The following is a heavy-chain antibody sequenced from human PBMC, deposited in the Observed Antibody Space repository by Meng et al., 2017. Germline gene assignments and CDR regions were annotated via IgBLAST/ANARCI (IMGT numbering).Heavy chain of an antibody. V-gene: IGHV4-34*01. CDR1: GGSFSGYY. Sequence: QVQLQQWGAGLVKPSEPLSLTCAVYGGSFSGYYWSWIRQPPGKGLEWIGEINHSGSTNYNPSLKSRVTISEDTSKNQFSLKLSSVTAADTAVYYCARVGSYDSSGYYPNYYFDYWGQGTLVTVSS. J-gene: IGHJ4*02. CDR3: ARVGSYDSSGYYPNYYFDY. D-gene: IGHD3-22*01. CDR2: INHSGST.